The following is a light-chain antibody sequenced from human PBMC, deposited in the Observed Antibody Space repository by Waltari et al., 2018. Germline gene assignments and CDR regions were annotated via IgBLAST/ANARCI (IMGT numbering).Light chain of an antibody. V-gene: IGKV1-33*01. CDR1: QDINNY. J-gene: IGKJ5*01. CDR2: DAS. CDR3: QQYDKVPSVT. Sequence: DIQMTQSPSSLSASVGDKVTITCQASQDINNYLNWYQQKPGEPPTLLIYDASILESGVPSRFSGRGAGTEFTLTISSLQPQDIAKYYCQQYDKVPSVTFGQGTRLEI.